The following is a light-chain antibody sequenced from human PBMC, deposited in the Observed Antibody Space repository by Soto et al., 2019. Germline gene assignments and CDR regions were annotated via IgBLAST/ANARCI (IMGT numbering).Light chain of an antibody. V-gene: IGLV3-1*01. CDR2: QDS. CDR1: KLGDKY. J-gene: IGLJ2*01. CDR3: QAWDSSTHVV. Sequence: SYELTQPPSVSVSPGQTASITCSGGKLGDKYACWYQQKPGQSPVLVIYQDSKRPSGIPERFSGSNSGNTATLTISGTKAMDEADYYCQAWDSSTHVVFGGGTKLTVL.